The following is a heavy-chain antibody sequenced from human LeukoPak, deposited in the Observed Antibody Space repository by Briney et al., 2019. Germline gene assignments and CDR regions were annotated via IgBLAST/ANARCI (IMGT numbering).Heavy chain of an antibody. Sequence: PSETLSLTCTVSGGSISSYYWSWIRQPPGKGLEWIGYIYYSGSTNYNPSLKSRVTISVDTSKNQFSLKLSSVTAADTAVYYCARAGPTGGFDYWGQGTLVTVSS. J-gene: IGHJ4*02. CDR3: ARAGPTGGFDY. D-gene: IGHD1-1*01. CDR2: IYYSGST. V-gene: IGHV4-59*01. CDR1: GGSISSYY.